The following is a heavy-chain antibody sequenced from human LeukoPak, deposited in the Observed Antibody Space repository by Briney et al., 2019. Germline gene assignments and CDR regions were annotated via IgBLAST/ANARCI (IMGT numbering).Heavy chain of an antibody. CDR1: GYTFTGYY. Sequence: ASVKVSCKASGYTFTGYYMHWVRQAPGQGPEWMGWINPNSGGTNYAQKFQGRVTMTRDTSISTAYMELSRLRSDDTAVYYCAKSYGSGSYYRGGHDYWGQGTLVTVSS. D-gene: IGHD3-10*01. J-gene: IGHJ4*02. CDR2: INPNSGGT. V-gene: IGHV1-2*02. CDR3: AKSYGSGSYYRGGHDY.